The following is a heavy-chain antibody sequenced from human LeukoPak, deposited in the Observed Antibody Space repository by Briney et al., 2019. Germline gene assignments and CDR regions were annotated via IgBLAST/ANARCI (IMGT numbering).Heavy chain of an antibody. J-gene: IGHJ5*02. D-gene: IGHD3-10*01. CDR1: GYTLTELY. Sequence: ASVKVSCKVSGYTLTELYMHWVRQAPGKGLEWMGGFDPEDGETIYAQKFQGRVTMTEDTSTDTAYMELSSLRSEDTAVYYCARGGITMVRGEQGWFDPWGQGTLVTVSS. CDR2: FDPEDGET. CDR3: ARGGITMVRGEQGWFDP. V-gene: IGHV1-24*01.